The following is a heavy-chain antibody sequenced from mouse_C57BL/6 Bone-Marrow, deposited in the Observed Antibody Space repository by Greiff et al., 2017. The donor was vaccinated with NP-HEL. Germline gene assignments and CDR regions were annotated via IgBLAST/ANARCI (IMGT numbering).Heavy chain of an antibody. V-gene: IGHV14-4*01. J-gene: IGHJ1*03. Sequence: VQLKESGAELVRPGASVKLSCTASGFNIKDDYMHWVKQRPEQGLEWIGWIDPENGDTEYASKFQGKATITADTSSNTAYLQLSSLTSEDTAVYYCTTDYYYGSSYWYFDVWGTWTTVTVSS. CDR2: IDPENGDT. CDR1: GFNIKDDY. D-gene: IGHD1-1*01. CDR3: TTDYYYGSSYWYFDV.